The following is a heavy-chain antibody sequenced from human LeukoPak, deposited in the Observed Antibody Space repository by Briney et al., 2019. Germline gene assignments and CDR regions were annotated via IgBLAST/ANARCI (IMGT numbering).Heavy chain of an antibody. Sequence: PGESLKISCRGSGYSFTTYWIGWVRQMPGKGLEWMGIIYPGDSATRYSPSFQGQVTISADKSIDTAYLQWSSLKASDTAIYYCARQGGQWLVQGAFDIWGQGTMVTVSS. V-gene: IGHV5-51*01. J-gene: IGHJ3*02. CDR2: IYPGDSAT. D-gene: IGHD6-19*01. CDR3: ARQGGQWLVQGAFDI. CDR1: GYSFTTYW.